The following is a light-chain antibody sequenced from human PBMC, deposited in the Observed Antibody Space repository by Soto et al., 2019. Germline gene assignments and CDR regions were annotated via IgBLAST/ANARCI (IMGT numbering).Light chain of an antibody. CDR3: QQYNEWPLP. CDR2: GTS. V-gene: IGKV3-15*01. Sequence: EIVMKQSPATLSVSPGASATLSCRASQNVSNNLAWYQQKPGQAPSLLIYGTSTRATGFPARFRGSASGTDFTLTISSLQSEDFAVYYCQQYNEWPLPFGGGTKVDI. J-gene: IGKJ4*01. CDR1: QNVSNN.